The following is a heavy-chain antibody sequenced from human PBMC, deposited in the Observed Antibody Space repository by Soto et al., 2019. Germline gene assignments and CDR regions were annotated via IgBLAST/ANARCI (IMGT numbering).Heavy chain of an antibody. J-gene: IGHJ4*02. CDR2: IAETGSST. V-gene: IGHV3-23*01. CDR1: GLNFNGYT. Sequence: EVQLLESGGGLVQPGGSLRLSCATSGLNFNGYTMSWVSQAPAQGLEWVSGIAETGSSTYYAVSVKGRFTISRDNSENTLYLQMNNLRAEDTAIYYCAKPVYGSGSPYYWGQGTLVTVSS. D-gene: IGHD3-10*01. CDR3: AKPVYGSGSPYY.